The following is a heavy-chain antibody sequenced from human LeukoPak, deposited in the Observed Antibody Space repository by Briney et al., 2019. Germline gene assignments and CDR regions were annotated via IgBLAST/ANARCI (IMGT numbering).Heavy chain of an antibody. V-gene: IGHV3-23*01. CDR3: AHGAMYQLDY. CDR2: IIGGAGST. J-gene: IGHJ4*02. CDR1: GFTFNNYW. D-gene: IGHD2-2*01. Sequence: PGGSLRLSCAASGFTFNNYWMNWVRQAPGKGLEWVSGIIGGAGSTYYADSVKGRFTISGDNSKNTLFLQMNSLRAEDTAVYYCAHGAMYQLDYWGQGTLVTVSS.